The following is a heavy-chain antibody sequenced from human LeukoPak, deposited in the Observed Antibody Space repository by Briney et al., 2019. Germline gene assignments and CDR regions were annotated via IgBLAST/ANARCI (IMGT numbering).Heavy chain of an antibody. CDR3: ARDLKVVRRYYYYYGMDV. V-gene: IGHV3-30*04. CDR1: GFTFSSYA. Sequence: GRFLRLSCAASGFTFSSYAMHWVRQAPGKGLEWVAVISYDGSNKYYADSVKGRFTISRDNSKNTLYLQMNSLRAEDTAVYYCARDLKVVRRYYYYYGMDVWGQGTTVTVSS. CDR2: ISYDGSNK. D-gene: IGHD4-23*01. J-gene: IGHJ6*02.